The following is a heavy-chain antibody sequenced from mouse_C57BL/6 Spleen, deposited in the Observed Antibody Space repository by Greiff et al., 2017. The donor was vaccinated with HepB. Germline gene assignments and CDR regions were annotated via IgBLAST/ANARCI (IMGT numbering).Heavy chain of an antibody. CDR1: GYTFTSYG. CDR3: ARIYYDYDGGFAY. J-gene: IGHJ3*01. CDR2: IYPRSGNT. Sequence: VQLQQSGAELARPGASVKLSCKASGYTFTSYGISWVKQRTGQGLEWIGEIYPRSGNTYYNEKFKGKATLTADKSSSTAYMELRGLTSEDSAVYFCARIYYDYDGGFAYWGQGTLVTVSA. V-gene: IGHV1-81*01. D-gene: IGHD2-4*01.